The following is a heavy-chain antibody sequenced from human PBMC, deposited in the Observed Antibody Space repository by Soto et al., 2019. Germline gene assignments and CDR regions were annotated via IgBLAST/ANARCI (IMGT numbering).Heavy chain of an antibody. D-gene: IGHD6-13*01. CDR2: ITPSGGST. CDR3: ATGTYSSSSDFFDS. Sequence: QVQLVQSGAEVKKPGASVKVSCKASGNAFSTYYMHWVRQAPGQGLEWMGIITPSGGSTSYAQKFQGRVTMTRDTSTSTVYTELSSLRSEDTAVYYCATGTYSSSSDFFDSWGQGTLVTVSS. V-gene: IGHV1-46*01. J-gene: IGHJ4*02. CDR1: GNAFSTYY.